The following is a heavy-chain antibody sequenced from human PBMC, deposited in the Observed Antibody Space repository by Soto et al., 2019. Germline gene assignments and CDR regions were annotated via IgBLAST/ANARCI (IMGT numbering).Heavy chain of an antibody. Sequence: QVQLVESGGGVVRPGRSLRLSCAASGFTFSSYGMHWVRQAPGKGLEWVAVIWYDGSNKFYADSVKGRFTISRDNSKNTLYLQMNSLRAEDTAVFYCARGSGYYYYYMDVWGKGTTVTVSS. CDR2: IWYDGSNK. CDR3: ARGSGYYYYYMDV. D-gene: IGHD6-13*01. J-gene: IGHJ6*03. CDR1: GFTFSSYG. V-gene: IGHV3-33*01.